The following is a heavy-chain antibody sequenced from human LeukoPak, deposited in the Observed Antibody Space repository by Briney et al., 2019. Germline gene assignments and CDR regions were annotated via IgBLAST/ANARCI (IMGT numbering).Heavy chain of an antibody. CDR3: AKSKGLVVVGGTFDY. V-gene: IGHV3-30*18. Sequence: AGGSLRLSCAASGFTFSYFLMHWVRQAPGKGLEWVAVISYDGSHKYYAESVKGRFTISRDNSKNTLYLQMNSLRAEDTAVYYCAKSKGLVVVGGTFDYWGLGTLVTVSS. D-gene: IGHD2-15*01. CDR2: ISYDGSHK. CDR1: GFTFSYFL. J-gene: IGHJ4*02.